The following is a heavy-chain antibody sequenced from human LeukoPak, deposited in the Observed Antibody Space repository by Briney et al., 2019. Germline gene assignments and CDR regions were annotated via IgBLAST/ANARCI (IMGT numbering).Heavy chain of an antibody. CDR3: ARLTMVRGVTSGMDV. CDR1: GYSFTSYW. V-gene: IGHV5-51*01. Sequence: GESLKISCKGSGYSFTSYWIGWVRQMPGKGLEWMGIIYPGDSDTRYSPSFQGQVTISADKSISTAYLQWSSLKASDTAMYYCARLTMVRGVTSGMDVWGQGTTVTVSS. CDR2: IYPGDSDT. J-gene: IGHJ6*02. D-gene: IGHD3-10*01.